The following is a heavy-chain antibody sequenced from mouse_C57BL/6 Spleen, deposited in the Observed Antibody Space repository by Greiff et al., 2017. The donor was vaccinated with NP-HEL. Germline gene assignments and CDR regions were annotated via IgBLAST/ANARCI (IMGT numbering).Heavy chain of an antibody. CDR1: GYTFTDYY. CDR2: IYPGSGNT. V-gene: IGHV1-76*01. J-gene: IGHJ2*01. CDR3: AREGLLRYYFDY. D-gene: IGHD2-3*01. Sequence: QVQLQQSGAELVRPGASVKLSCKASGYTFTDYYINWVKQRPGQGLEWIARIYPGSGNTYYNEKFKGKATLTAEKSSRTAYMQLSSLTSEDSAVSFCAREGLLRYYFDYWGQGTTLTVSS.